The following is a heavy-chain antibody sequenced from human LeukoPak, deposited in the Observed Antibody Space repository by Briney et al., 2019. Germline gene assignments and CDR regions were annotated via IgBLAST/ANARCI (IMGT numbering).Heavy chain of an antibody. J-gene: IGHJ6*03. D-gene: IGHD2-2*02. CDR3: ASAYGVVVPAAITPYYYYYYMDV. CDR2: MFHSGST. V-gene: IGHV4-4*02. Sequence: SGTLSLTCAVSGGSISSSNWWSWVRQPPGKGLEWIGEMFHSGSTNYNPSLKSQVTISVDRSKNQFSLKLSSVTAADTAVYYCASAYGVVVPAAITPYYYYYYMDVWGKGTTVTVSS. CDR1: GGSISSSNW.